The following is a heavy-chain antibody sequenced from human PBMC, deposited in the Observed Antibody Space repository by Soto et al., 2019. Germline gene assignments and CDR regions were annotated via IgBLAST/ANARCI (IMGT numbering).Heavy chain of an antibody. CDR2: IWYDGSHE. J-gene: IGHJ5*02. V-gene: IGHV3-33*01. CDR3: ARDVAATGAARWLDP. Sequence: QAQVVESGGGVVQPGTSLRLSCEASGFPFGSHGMHWVRQAPGKGLEWVGFIWYDGSHEDYAASVRGRFTISRDDSKNTLYLQMDNLRGEDTGIYYCARDVAATGAARWLDPWGQGTLVSVSS. CDR1: GFPFGSHG. D-gene: IGHD1-1*01.